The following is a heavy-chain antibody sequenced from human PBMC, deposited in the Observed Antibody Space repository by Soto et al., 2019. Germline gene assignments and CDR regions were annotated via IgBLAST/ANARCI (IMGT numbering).Heavy chain of an antibody. CDR3: ARIASAGTYFDY. Sequence: QVQLQESGPGLVKPSGTLSLTCAVSGGSISSSNWWSWVRQPPGKGLEWIGEIYHSGSTNYNPSLTSRVTRSVDKSKNQCSLKLSSVTAADTAVYYCARIASAGTYFDYWGQGTLVTVSS. CDR1: GGSISSSNW. CDR2: IYHSGST. D-gene: IGHD6-13*01. V-gene: IGHV4-4*02. J-gene: IGHJ4*02.